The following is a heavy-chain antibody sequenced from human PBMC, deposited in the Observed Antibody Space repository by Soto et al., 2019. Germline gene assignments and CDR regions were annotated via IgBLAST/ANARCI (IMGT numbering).Heavy chain of an antibody. D-gene: IGHD3-10*01. J-gene: IGHJ6*02. Sequence: QVQLVQSGAEVKKPGSSVKVSCKASGGTFSSYAISWVRQAPGQGLEWMGGIIPIFGTANYAQKFQGRVTITADESTSTXFMELSSLRSEDTAVYYCATRGWVVRSYCYYYGMDVWGQGTTVTVSS. V-gene: IGHV1-69*12. CDR2: IIPIFGTA. CDR3: ATRGWVVRSYCYYYGMDV. CDR1: GGTFSSYA.